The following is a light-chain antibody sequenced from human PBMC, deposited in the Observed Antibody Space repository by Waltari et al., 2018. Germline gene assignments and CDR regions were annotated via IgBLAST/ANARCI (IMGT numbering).Light chain of an antibody. CDR2: GAS. CDR1: QGISIW. V-gene: IGKV1D-12*01. Sequence: DIPMTQSPSSVSASVGDTVTITCRASQGISIWLAWYQQRPGRAPKLLIYGASSLQSEVPSRFSGSGSGTDFTLTITSLQPEDFATYYCQPAYSFPFTFGGGTRVEI. CDR3: QPAYSFPFT. J-gene: IGKJ4*01.